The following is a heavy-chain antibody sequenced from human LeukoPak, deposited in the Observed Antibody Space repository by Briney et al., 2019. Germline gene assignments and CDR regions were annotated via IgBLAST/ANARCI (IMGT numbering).Heavy chain of an antibody. J-gene: IGHJ4*02. CDR1: GFTFSSYG. CDR3: AKHRPIYYDSSGYFDY. D-gene: IGHD3-22*01. V-gene: IGHV3-33*06. Sequence: PGGSLRLSCAASGFTFSSYGMHWVRQAPGKGLEWVAVIWYDGSNKYYADSVKGRFTISRDNSKNTLYLQLNSLRAEDTAVYYCAKHRPIYYDSSGYFDYWGQGTLVTVSS. CDR2: IWYDGSNK.